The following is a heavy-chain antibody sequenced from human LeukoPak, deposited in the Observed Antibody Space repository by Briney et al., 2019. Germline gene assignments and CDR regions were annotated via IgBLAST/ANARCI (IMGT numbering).Heavy chain of an antibody. D-gene: IGHD3-22*01. CDR3: ATGGVHYYDSSADY. CDR1: GFTFSSYG. CDR2: ITTSSSYI. Sequence: GGSLRLSCAASGFTFSSYGMNWVRKAPGKGREWVSSITTSSSYIYYADSVKGRFTIYRDNAKNSLYLQMNSLRGEDTAVYYCATGGVHYYDSSADYWGQGTLVTVSS. V-gene: IGHV3-21*01. J-gene: IGHJ4*02.